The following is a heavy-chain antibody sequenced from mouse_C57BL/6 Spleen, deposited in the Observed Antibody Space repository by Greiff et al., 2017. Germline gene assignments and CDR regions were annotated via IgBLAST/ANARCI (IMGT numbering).Heavy chain of an antibody. Sequence: QVQLQQPGAELVMPGASVKLSCKASGYTFTSYWMHWVKQRPGHGLEWIGEIDPSDSYTNYNQKFKGKSTLTVDKSSSTAYMQLSSLTSEDSAVYYCAREEGNYAMDYWGQGTSVTVSS. CDR1: GYTFTSYW. J-gene: IGHJ4*01. V-gene: IGHV1-69*01. CDR3: AREEGNYAMDY. CDR2: IDPSDSYT.